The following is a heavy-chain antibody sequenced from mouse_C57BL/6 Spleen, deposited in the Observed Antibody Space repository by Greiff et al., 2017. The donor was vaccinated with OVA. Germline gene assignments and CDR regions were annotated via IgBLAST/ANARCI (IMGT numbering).Heavy chain of an antibody. J-gene: IGHJ2*01. V-gene: IGHV5-16*01. CDR2: LNYDGSST. CDR3: AREAIYYYGSSYPYFDY. D-gene: IGHD1-1*01. Sequence: EVMLVESEGGLVQPGSSMKLSCTASGFTFSDYYMAWVRQVPEKGLEWVANLNYDGSSTYYLDSLKSRFIISRDNAKNILYLQMSSLKSEDTATYYCAREAIYYYGSSYPYFDYWGQGTTLTVSS. CDR1: GFTFSDYY.